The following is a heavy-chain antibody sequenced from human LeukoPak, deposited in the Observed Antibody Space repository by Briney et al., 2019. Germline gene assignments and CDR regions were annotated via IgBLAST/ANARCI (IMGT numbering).Heavy chain of an antibody. CDR1: GFTFSSYG. V-gene: IGHV3-30*18. Sequence: SGGSLRLSCAASGFTFSSYGMHWVRQAPGKGLEWVAVISYDGSNKYYADSVKGRFTISRDNSKNTLYLQMNSLRAEDTAVYDCAKDHVKTYSGYVTVTIHQDAFDIWGQGTMVTVSS. J-gene: IGHJ3*02. CDR3: AKDHVKTYSGYVTVTIHQDAFDI. CDR2: ISYDGSNK. D-gene: IGHD5-12*01.